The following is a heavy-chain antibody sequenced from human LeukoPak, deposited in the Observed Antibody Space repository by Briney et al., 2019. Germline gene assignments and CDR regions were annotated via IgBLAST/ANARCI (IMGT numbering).Heavy chain of an antibody. J-gene: IGHJ4*01. D-gene: IGHD2-2*01. Sequence: SGPTLVKPTQTLTLTCTFSGFSLSTSGVDVGWIRQPPGKALEWLALIYWNDDKRYSPSLKSRLTITKDTSKNQVVLTMTNMDPVDTATYYCAHRWLVVPAAIGFDYWGHGTLVTASS. CDR2: IYWNDDK. CDR1: GFSLSTSGVD. V-gene: IGHV2-5*01. CDR3: AHRWLVVPAAIGFDY.